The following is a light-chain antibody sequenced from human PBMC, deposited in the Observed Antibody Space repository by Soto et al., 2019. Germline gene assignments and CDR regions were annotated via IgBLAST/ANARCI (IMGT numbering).Light chain of an antibody. V-gene: IGLV2-8*01. J-gene: IGLJ2*01. Sequence: QSALTQPPSASASPGQSVTISCTGTSSDVGGYNYVSWYQQRPGKAPKLMIYEGFKRPSGVSDRFSGSKSGNTASLTISGLRAEDEADYYCCSYANTNNWLFGGGTKLTVL. CDR3: CSYANTNNWL. CDR2: EGF. CDR1: SSDVGGYNY.